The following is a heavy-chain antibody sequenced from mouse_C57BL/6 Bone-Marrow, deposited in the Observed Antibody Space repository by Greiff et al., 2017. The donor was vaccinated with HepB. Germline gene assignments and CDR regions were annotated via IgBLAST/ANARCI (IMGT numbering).Heavy chain of an antibody. V-gene: IGHV14-3*01. Sequence: DVQLQESVAELVRPGASVKLSCTASGFNIKNTYMHWVKQRPEQGLEWIGRIDPANGNTKYAPKFQGKATITADTSSNTAYLQLSSLTTEDSAIYYCARKGNYYGSSYVEFAYWGQETLVTVSA. J-gene: IGHJ3*01. CDR3: ARKGNYYGSSYVEFAY. CDR2: IDPANGNT. D-gene: IGHD1-1*01. CDR1: GFNIKNTY.